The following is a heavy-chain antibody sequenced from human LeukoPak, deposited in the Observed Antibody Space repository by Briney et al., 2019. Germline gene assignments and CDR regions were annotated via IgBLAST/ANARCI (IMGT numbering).Heavy chain of an antibody. V-gene: IGHV4-59*11. J-gene: IGHJ3*02. CDR2: ISYSGSI. Sequence: SETLSLTCTVSGASISSHYWSWIRQPPGKGLEWIGYISYSGSINYNPSLRSRVTISVDTSKNQFSLKLSSVTAADTAVYYCARGDYYDSSGYYYAHAFDIWGQGTMVTVSS. CDR3: ARGDYYDSSGYYYAHAFDI. D-gene: IGHD3-22*01. CDR1: GASISSHY.